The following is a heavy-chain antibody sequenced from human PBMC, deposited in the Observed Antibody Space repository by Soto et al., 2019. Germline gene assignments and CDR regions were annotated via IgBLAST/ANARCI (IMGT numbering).Heavy chain of an antibody. D-gene: IGHD4-17*01. V-gene: IGHV3-30*03. J-gene: IGHJ4*02. CDR1: EFTFSNYA. Sequence: PGGSLRLSCGASEFTFSNYAVHCVSQAPGKGLQWLAVISYDGNNKYYADSVEGRFTISRDNSKNTVYLQMNSLRLEDTAVYYCARGPSYSDSYFDHWGQGTLVTVSS. CDR3: ARGPSYSDSYFDH. CDR2: ISYDGNNK.